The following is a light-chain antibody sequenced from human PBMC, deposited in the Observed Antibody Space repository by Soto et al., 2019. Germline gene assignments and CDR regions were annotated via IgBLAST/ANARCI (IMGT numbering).Light chain of an antibody. CDR3: AAWDESLNGGYV. Sequence: QSVLTQPPSASGTPGQRVTISCSGSSSNIGSNTVNWYQQLPGTAPKLLIYSNNQRPSGVPDRFSGSKSGTSASLAISGLQSEDEADYYCAAWDESLNGGYVFGTGTKVTVL. J-gene: IGLJ1*01. CDR2: SNN. CDR1: SSNIGSNT. V-gene: IGLV1-44*01.